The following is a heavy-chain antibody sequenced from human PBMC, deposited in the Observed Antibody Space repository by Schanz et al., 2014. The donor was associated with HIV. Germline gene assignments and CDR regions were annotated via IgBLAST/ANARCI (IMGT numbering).Heavy chain of an antibody. J-gene: IGHJ6*02. CDR2: ITHTGNT. CDR1: GASFSDYY. Sequence: QVQLQQWGAGLLKPSETLSLTCAVYGASFSDYYWNWIRQPPGKGLEWIGEITHTGNTNYNPSLRSRVTVSLDTSKRQSPLNLSSVTAADTAVYYCARVGRAAAGFIYYYGMDVWGQGTTVTVSS. V-gene: IGHV4-34*01. D-gene: IGHD6-13*01. CDR3: ARVGRAAAGFIYYYGMDV.